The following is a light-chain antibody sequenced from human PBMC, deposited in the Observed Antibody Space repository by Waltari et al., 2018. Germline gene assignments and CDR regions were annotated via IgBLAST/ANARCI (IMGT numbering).Light chain of an antibody. V-gene: IGLV2-23*01. Sequence: QSALTQPASVSGSPGQSITLSCPGTSNDIGNYDLVPWYQQRPGEAPKLLMYGATKRPSGVSNRFSGSKSGKTASLTISGLQTEDEADYYCFSFVAANSFVFGPGTKVTVL. CDR1: SNDIGNYDL. CDR3: FSFVAANSFV. CDR2: GAT. J-gene: IGLJ1*01.